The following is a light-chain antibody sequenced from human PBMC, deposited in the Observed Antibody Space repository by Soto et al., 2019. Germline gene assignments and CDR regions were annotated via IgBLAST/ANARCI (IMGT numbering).Light chain of an antibody. CDR1: SSDVGAYDY. J-gene: IGLJ1*01. CDR2: EVS. CDR3: SSYTSSSTRV. Sequence: SALTKPASVSGSHGQSITISCTGTSSDVGAYDYVSWYQQHPDKAPKLMIYEVSNRPSGVSNRFSGSKSVNTATLTISGLQAEDEADYYCSSYTSSSTRVFGTGTKATVL. V-gene: IGLV2-14*03.